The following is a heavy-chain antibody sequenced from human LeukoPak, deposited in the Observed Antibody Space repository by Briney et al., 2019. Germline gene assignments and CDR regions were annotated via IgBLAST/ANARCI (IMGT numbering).Heavy chain of an antibody. J-gene: IGHJ4*02. CDR1: GYTFTSYD. Sequence: ASVKVSCKASGYTFTSYDINWVRQATGQGLEWMGWMNPNSGNPGYAQNFQGRVTIAGNTSISTAYMELRSLRSDDTAVYYCAREHSSSWDQFDYWGQGTLVTVSS. CDR3: AREHSSSWDQFDY. CDR2: MNPNSGNP. D-gene: IGHD6-13*01. V-gene: IGHV1-8*03.